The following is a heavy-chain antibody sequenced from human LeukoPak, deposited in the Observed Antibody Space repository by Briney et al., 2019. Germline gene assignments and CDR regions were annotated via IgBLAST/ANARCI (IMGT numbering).Heavy chain of an antibody. J-gene: IGHJ4*02. V-gene: IGHV3-74*01. Sequence: PGGSLRLSCAASGFTFGTYWMHWVRQAPGKGLVWVSRISGDGSLTAYAHSVKGRFTISRDNAKKTLYLQMNSLRAEDTAVYYCARDIAPAGLFFDYWGQGTLVTVSS. D-gene: IGHD6-13*01. CDR1: GFTFGTYW. CDR2: ISGDGSLT. CDR3: ARDIAPAGLFFDY.